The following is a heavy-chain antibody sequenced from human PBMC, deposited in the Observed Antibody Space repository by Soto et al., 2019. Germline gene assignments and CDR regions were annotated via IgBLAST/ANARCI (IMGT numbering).Heavy chain of an antibody. J-gene: IGHJ4*02. D-gene: IGHD2-15*01. CDR1: GGSFSGYY. CDR2: INHSGST. Sequence: QVQLQQWGAGLLKPSETLSLTCAVYGGSFSGYYWSWIRQPPGKGLEWIGEINHSGSTNYNPSLKSRFTISVDTSKNQFSLKLSSVTAADTAVYYCARGPNTCSGGSCYFGYWGQGTLVTVSS. CDR3: ARGPNTCSGGSCYFGY. V-gene: IGHV4-34*01.